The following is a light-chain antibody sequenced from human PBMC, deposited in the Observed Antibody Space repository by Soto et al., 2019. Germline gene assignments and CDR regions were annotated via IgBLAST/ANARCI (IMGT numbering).Light chain of an antibody. CDR3: QQYNYY. CDR1: HNINYW. J-gene: IGKJ4*01. V-gene: IGKV1-5*03. CDR2: WAS. Sequence: DIQMTQSPSTLSASVGDRVTITCRASHNINYWLAWYQLKPGKAPRLLIYWASHLATGVPSRFSGSGSGTEFTLTISSLQPDDFATYFCQQYNYYFGGGTKVDIK.